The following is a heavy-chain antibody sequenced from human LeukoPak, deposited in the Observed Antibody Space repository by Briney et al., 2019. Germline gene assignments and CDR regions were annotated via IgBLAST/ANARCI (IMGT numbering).Heavy chain of an antibody. CDR2: FDPEDGET. CDR3: ATDKPSAAGTGYYVMDV. V-gene: IGHV1-24*01. J-gene: IGHJ6*04. D-gene: IGHD6-13*01. Sequence: ASVKVTCKVSGYTLTELSMHWVRQAPGKGLEWMGGFDPEDGETIYAQKFQGRVTMTEDTSTDTAYMELSSLRSEDTAVYYCATDKPSAAGTGYYVMDVWGKGTTVTVSS. CDR1: GYTLTELS.